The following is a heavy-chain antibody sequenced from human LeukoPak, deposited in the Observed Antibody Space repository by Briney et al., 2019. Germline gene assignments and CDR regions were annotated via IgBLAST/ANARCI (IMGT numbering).Heavy chain of an antibody. J-gene: IGHJ4*02. Sequence: GGSLRLSCAASGFTFSSYGMHWVRQAPGKGLEWVAVISYDGSNKYYADAVKGRFTISRDNSKNTLYLQMNSLRAEDTAVYYCAKDIEEWLVKGGGCFDYWGQGTLVTVSS. CDR1: GFTFSSYG. V-gene: IGHV3-30*18. CDR3: AKDIEEWLVKGGGCFDY. CDR2: ISYDGSNK. D-gene: IGHD6-19*01.